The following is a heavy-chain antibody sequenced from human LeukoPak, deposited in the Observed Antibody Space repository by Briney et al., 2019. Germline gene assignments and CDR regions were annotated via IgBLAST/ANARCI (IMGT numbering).Heavy chain of an antibody. CDR3: ARAGIDYGDYWTRFDY. D-gene: IGHD4-17*01. V-gene: IGHV3-74*01. J-gene: IGHJ4*02. CDR2: INSEGSSS. CDR1: GFTFSSYW. Sequence: GGSLRLSCAASGFTFSSYWMHWVRQAPGKGLVWVSRINSEGSSSTYADSVKGRFTISRDNAKNTLYPQMNSLRAEDTAVYYCARAGIDYGDYWTRFDYWGQGTLVTVSS.